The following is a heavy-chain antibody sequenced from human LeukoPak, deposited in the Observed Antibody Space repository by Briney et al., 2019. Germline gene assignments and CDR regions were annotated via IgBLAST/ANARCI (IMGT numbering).Heavy chain of an antibody. J-gene: IGHJ4*02. Sequence: AGGSLRLSCAASGFTVSCNYMSWVRQAPGKGLEWVSVIYSGGSTYYADSVKGRFTISRDDSKNTLYLQMNSLRAEDTAVYYCARSYSSGWYYFDYWGQGTLVTVSS. CDR1: GFTVSCNY. V-gene: IGHV3-66*01. CDR2: IYSGGST. CDR3: ARSYSSGWYYFDY. D-gene: IGHD6-19*01.